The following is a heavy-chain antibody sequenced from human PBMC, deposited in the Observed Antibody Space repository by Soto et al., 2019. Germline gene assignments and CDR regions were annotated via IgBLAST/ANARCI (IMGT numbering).Heavy chain of an antibody. J-gene: IGHJ4*02. CDR3: ARVILPGYNWNYGLDY. Sequence: PGESLKISCKGSGYSFTSYWIGWVRQMPGKGLEWMGIIYPGDSDTRYSPSFQGQVTISADKSISTAYLQWSSLKASDTAMYYCARVILPGYNWNYGLDYWGQGTLVTVSS. D-gene: IGHD1-7*01. CDR2: IYPGDSDT. CDR1: GYSFTSYW. V-gene: IGHV5-51*01.